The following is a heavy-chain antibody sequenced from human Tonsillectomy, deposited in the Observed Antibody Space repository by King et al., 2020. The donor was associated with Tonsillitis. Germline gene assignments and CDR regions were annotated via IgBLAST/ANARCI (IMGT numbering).Heavy chain of an antibody. Sequence: VQLVESGGGVVQPGRSLRLSCAASGFTFSSFGLHWVRQAPGKGLEWVAVISFDGSKVYYADSVKGRFTMSRDNSNNTLYLQMNSLRAEDTGVYFCAREYGSGWFSSNWYFDLWGRGTLVTVSS. CDR3: AREYGSGWFSSNWYFDL. CDR1: GFTFSSFG. V-gene: IGHV3-30*03. D-gene: IGHD6-19*01. CDR2: ISFDGSKV. J-gene: IGHJ2*01.